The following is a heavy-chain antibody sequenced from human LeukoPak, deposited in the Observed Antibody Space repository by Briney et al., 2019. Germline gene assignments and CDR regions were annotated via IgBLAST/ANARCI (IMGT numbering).Heavy chain of an antibody. J-gene: IGHJ4*02. CDR2: IGTAGDT. CDR1: GFTFSSYD. Sequence: GGSLRLSCAASGFTFSSYDMHWVRQATGKGLEWVSAIGTAGDTYYPGSVKGRFTISRENAKNSLYLQMNSLRAGDTAVYYCARGDSSGYYQSSFDYRGQGTLVTVYS. D-gene: IGHD3-22*01. CDR3: ARGDSSGYYQSSFDY. V-gene: IGHV3-13*04.